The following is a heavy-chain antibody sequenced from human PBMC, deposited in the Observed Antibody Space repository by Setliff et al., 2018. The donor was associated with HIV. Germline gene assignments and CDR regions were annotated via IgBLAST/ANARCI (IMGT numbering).Heavy chain of an antibody. CDR1: GFSLSTDGVG. CDR2: IYWDDDK. V-gene: IGHV2-5*02. D-gene: IGHD3-9*01. CDR3: ARTLYYDIFLDY. Sequence: SGPTLVNPTQTLTLTCTFSGFSLSTDGVGVGWIRQPPGKALEWLALIYWDDDKRYSTSLKSRLTISRDTSKSQVVLTMTNMDPVDTATYYCARTLYYDIFLDYWGPGTLVTVSS. J-gene: IGHJ4*02.